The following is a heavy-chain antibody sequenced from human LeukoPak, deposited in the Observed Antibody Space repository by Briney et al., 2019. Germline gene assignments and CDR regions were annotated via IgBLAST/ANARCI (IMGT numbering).Heavy chain of an antibody. CDR2: ILPIFGTA. CDR1: GGTFSSYA. V-gene: IGHV1-69*05. J-gene: IGHJ6*03. Sequence: SVKLSCKASGGTFSSYAISWVRQAPGQGLEWMARILPIFGTANYAQKFQGRVTITTDESTSTAYMELSSLRSEDTAVYYCARERWLLRFYYYYYYLDVWGKGTTVTVSS. CDR3: ARERWLLRFYYYYYYLDV. D-gene: IGHD2-15*01.